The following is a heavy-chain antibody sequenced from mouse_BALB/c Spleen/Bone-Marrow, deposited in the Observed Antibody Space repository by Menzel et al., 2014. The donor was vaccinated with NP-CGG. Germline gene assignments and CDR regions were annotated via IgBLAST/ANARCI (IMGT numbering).Heavy chain of an antibody. CDR2: INPSTGYT. CDR3: AKNYDYYDRYYAIDY. CDR1: GYNFISYW. D-gene: IGHD2-4*01. J-gene: IGHJ4*01. V-gene: IGHV1-7*01. Sequence: VQLQQSGAELAKPGASVKMSCKASGYNFISYWMHWVKQRPGQGLEWIGYINPSTGYTEYNQKFKDKATLTADKSSSKSYIQLINLTSQNSSVYYFAKNYDYYDRYYAIDYWGQGTSVTVSS.